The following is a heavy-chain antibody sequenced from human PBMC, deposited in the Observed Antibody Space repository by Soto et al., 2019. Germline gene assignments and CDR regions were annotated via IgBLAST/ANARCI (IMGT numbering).Heavy chain of an antibody. D-gene: IGHD1-26*01. Sequence: ASVKVSCKASGYTFTGYYMHWVRQAPGQGLEWMGWINPNSGGTNYAQKFQGWVTMTRDTSISTAYMELSRLRSDDTAVYYCARDLTPYCGSSWGLDYWGQGALVTVSS. V-gene: IGHV1-2*04. CDR3: ARDLTPYCGSSWGLDY. CDR2: INPNSGGT. J-gene: IGHJ4*02. CDR1: GYTFTGYY.